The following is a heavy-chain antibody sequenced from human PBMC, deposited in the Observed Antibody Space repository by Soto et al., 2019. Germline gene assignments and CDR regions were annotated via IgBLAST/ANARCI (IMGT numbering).Heavy chain of an antibody. D-gene: IGHD3-3*01. CDR3: ARPGGDLYDFWCGYGSFDS. V-gene: IGHV1-18*01. J-gene: IGHJ4*02. Sequence: QVPLVQSGADVNKPGASVKVSCKASGYTFTSYGISWVRQAPGQGLEWMGWISAYNGNTKYAQKLPGRVTMTTDTSTSTAYMELRSLISDDTSVYYCARPGGDLYDFWCGYGSFDSWGQGTLVTVYS. CDR2: ISAYNGNT. CDR1: GYTFTSYG.